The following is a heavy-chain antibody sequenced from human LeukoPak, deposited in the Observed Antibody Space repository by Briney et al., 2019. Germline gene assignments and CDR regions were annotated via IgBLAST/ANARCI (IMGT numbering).Heavy chain of an antibody. Sequence: GGSLRLSCAASGFNLNDAWMDWVRQLPGKGLEWVGRIKSKVYSATADYAAPVMGRFTISRDDSKSTLYLQMNSLKIEDTAVYYCAALGFGDFSASDNWGQGTLVTVSS. CDR2: IKSKVYSATA. J-gene: IGHJ4*02. CDR3: AALGFGDFSASDN. V-gene: IGHV3-15*01. CDR1: GFNLNDAW. D-gene: IGHD3-10*01.